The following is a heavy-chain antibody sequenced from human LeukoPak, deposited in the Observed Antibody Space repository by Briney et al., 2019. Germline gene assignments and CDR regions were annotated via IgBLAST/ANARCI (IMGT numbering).Heavy chain of an antibody. V-gene: IGHV1-46*01. Sequence: GASVKVSCKASGYTFTSYYMHWVRQAPGQGLEWMGIINPSGGSTSYAQKFQGRVTMTRDMSTSTIYMELSSLRAEDTAVYYCARVVGSGWYVVDCWGQGTLVTVSS. CDR3: ARVVGSGWYVVDC. CDR1: GYTFTSYY. D-gene: IGHD6-19*01. CDR2: INPSGGST. J-gene: IGHJ4*02.